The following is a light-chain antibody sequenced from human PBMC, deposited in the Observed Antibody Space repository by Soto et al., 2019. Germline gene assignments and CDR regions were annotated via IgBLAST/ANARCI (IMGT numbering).Light chain of an antibody. J-gene: IGKJ2*01. CDR3: QQSYSPPHT. CDR1: QNIDRY. V-gene: IGKV1-39*01. CDR2: VAS. Sequence: DIQMTQSPSSLSASVGDRVTITCRASQNIDRYLNWYQQKSRKAPKLLIYVASSLQSGVPSRFSGSGSGTEFTLTISSLQPEDFVTYYCQQSYSPPHTFGQGTKLEIK.